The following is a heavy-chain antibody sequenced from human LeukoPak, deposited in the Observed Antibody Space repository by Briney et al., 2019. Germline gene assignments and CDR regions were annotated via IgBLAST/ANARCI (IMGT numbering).Heavy chain of an antibody. J-gene: IGHJ4*02. D-gene: IGHD1-1*01. CDR1: GYTFTGYY. Sequence: GASVKVSCKASGYTFTGYYIHWVREAPGQGLEWMGWINPNSGGTNYAQKFQGRVTMTRDTSISTAYMELSRLRSDDTAVYYCARADDPEYYFDYWGQGTLVTVSS. V-gene: IGHV1-2*02. CDR2: INPNSGGT. CDR3: ARADDPEYYFDY.